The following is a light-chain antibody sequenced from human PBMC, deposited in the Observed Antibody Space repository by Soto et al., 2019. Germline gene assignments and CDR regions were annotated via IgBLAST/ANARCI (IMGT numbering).Light chain of an antibody. Sequence: DIQMTQSPSSLSASVGDRVTITCRASQSISSYLNWYQQKPGKAPKLLIYAASSLQSGVPSRFSGSGSGTDFTLTISSLQPADFATYYCHQSYSTLYTFGQGTKLAIK. V-gene: IGKV1-39*01. CDR2: AAS. CDR1: QSISSY. J-gene: IGKJ2*01. CDR3: HQSYSTLYT.